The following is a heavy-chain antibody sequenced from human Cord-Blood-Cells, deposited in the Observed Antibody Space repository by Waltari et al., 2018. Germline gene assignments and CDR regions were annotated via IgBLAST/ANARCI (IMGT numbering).Heavy chain of an antibody. V-gene: IGHV1-18*01. Sequence: QVQPLPSGADVQKPWAAVKVSCTSAGYTFTSYGNSCVRQAPEPGLEWMGWISAYNGNTKYAQKLQGRVTMTTDTSTGTAYMELRRLRSDDTAVYYCARGRGSYYGAYYFDYWGQGTLVTVSS. CDR3: ARGRGSYYGAYYFDY. CDR2: ISAYNGNT. J-gene: IGHJ4*02. CDR1: GYTFTSYG. D-gene: IGHD1-26*01.